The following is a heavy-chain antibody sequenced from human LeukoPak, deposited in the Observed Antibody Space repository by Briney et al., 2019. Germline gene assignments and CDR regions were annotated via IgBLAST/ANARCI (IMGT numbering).Heavy chain of an antibody. D-gene: IGHD3-3*01. CDR3: ARGVRRFLEWVSMDV. CDR1: GFTFSSYA. V-gene: IGHV3-30-3*01. CDR2: ISYDGSNK. J-gene: IGHJ6*03. Sequence: PGGSLRLSCAASGFTFSSYAMHWVRQAPGKGLEWVAVISYDGSNKYYADSVKGRFTISRDNSKNTLYLQMNSLRAEDTAVYYCARGVRRFLEWVSMDVWGKGTTVTVSS.